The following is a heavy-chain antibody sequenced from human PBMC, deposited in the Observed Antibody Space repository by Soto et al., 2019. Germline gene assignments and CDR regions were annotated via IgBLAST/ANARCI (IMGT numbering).Heavy chain of an antibody. CDR2: ISYDGSNK. V-gene: IGHV3-30*18. Sequence: LRLSCAASGFTFSSYGMHWVRQAPGKGLEWVAVISYDGSNKYYADSVKGRFTISRDNSKNTLYLQMNSLRAEDTAVYYCAKDGIFYGDDDAFDIWGQGTMVTVSS. CDR1: GFTFSSYG. J-gene: IGHJ3*02. CDR3: AKDGIFYGDDDAFDI. D-gene: IGHD3-3*01.